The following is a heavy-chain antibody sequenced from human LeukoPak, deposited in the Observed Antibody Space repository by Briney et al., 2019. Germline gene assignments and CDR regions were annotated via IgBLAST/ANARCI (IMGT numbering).Heavy chain of an antibody. CDR1: GFTSSNYA. Sequence: GGSLRLSCAASGFTSSNYAMTWVRQAPGKGLEWVSDISGSGGSTFYADSVKGRFTISRDNSKNTLYLQMNSLRAEDTAVYYCAKRAAYYFDSWGQGTLVTVSS. V-gene: IGHV3-23*01. CDR3: AKRAAYYFDS. J-gene: IGHJ4*02. CDR2: ISGSGGST.